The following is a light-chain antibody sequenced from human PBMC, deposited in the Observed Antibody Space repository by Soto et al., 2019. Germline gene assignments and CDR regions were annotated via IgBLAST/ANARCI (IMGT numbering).Light chain of an antibody. CDR1: QSISSW. J-gene: IGKJ2*01. CDR3: QQYNRYVYT. V-gene: IGKV1-5*03. CDR2: KAS. Sequence: DIQMTQSPSTLSASVGDRVTITCRASQSISSWLAWYQQKPGKAPKLLIYKASSLESGVPSRFSGSGSGTEFTLTISSLQSDDFATYYCQQYNRYVYTFGQGTKLEIK.